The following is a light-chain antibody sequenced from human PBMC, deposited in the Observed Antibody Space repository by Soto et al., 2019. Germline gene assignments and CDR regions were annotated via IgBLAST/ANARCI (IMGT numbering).Light chain of an antibody. CDR1: SSDVGGYDY. J-gene: IGLJ1*01. Sequence: QSALTQPASVSGSPGQSITISCTGTSSDVGGYDYVSWYQQHPGKAPKLMIYEVSNRPSGVSNRFSGSKYANTASLTISGLQTEDEADYYCSSYTGSSSPEVFGTGTKVTVL. CDR3: SSYTGSSSPEV. CDR2: EVS. V-gene: IGLV2-14*01.